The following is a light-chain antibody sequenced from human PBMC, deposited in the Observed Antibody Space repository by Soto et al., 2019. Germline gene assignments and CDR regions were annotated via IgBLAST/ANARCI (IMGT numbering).Light chain of an antibody. CDR1: QSVSSSY. J-gene: IGKJ2*01. Sequence: EIVLTQSPGTLSLSPGERATLSCRASQSVSSSYLAWYQQKPGQAPSLLIYGASSKATGIPDRFSGSGSGTDITLTISRLEPEGFAVYYCQQYGSSRNTFGQGSKLEIK. V-gene: IGKV3-20*01. CDR2: GAS. CDR3: QQYGSSRNT.